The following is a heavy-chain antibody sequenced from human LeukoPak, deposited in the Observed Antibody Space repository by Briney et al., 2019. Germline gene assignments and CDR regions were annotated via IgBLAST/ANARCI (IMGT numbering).Heavy chain of an antibody. CDR1: GGSFSGYY. V-gene: IGHV4-34*01. CDR3: ARGGYFDC. CDR2: INHSGST. Sequence: KTSETLSLTCAVYGGSFSGYYWSWIRQPPGKGLEWIGEINHSGSTNYNPSLKSRVTISVDTSKNQFSLKLSSVTAADTAVYYCARGGYFDCWGQGTLVTVSS. J-gene: IGHJ4*02.